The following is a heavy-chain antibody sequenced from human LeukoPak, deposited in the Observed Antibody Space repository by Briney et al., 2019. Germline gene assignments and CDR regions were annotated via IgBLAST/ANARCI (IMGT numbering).Heavy chain of an antibody. CDR1: GGSISSYY. CDR2: IYYSGST. CDR3: ARVGGSYYYDSSGLVPFDY. D-gene: IGHD3-22*01. J-gene: IGHJ4*02. Sequence: SETLSLTCTVSGGSISSYYWSWIRQPPGKGLEWIGYIYYSGSTNYNPSLKSRVTISVDTSKNQFSLKLSSVTAADTAVYYCARVGGSYYYDSSGLVPFDYWGQGTLVTVSS. V-gene: IGHV4-59*01.